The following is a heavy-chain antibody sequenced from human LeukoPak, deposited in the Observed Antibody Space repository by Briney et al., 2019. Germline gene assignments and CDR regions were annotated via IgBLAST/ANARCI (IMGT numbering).Heavy chain of an antibody. D-gene: IGHD3-10*01. J-gene: IGHJ6*02. CDR2: ISAYNGNT. CDR3: ARETRTMVRDYGMDV. CDR1: GYTFTSYG. Sequence: GASVKVSCKASGYTFTSYGISWVRQAPGQGLEWMGWISAYNGNTNYAQKLQGRVTMTTDTSTSTAYMELRSLRSDDTAVYYCARETRTMVRDYGMDVWGQGTTVTVSS. V-gene: IGHV1-18*01.